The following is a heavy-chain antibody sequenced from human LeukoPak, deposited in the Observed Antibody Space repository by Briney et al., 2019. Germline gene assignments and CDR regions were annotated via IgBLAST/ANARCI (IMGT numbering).Heavy chain of an antibody. Sequence: SETLSLTCAVYGGSFSGYYWSWIRQPPGKGLEWIGEINHSGSTNYNPSLKSRVTISVDTSKNQFSLKLSSVTAADTAVYYCARRVKTVLLWSAGWFDPWGQGTLVTVSS. CDR2: INHSGST. D-gene: IGHD3-10*02. CDR1: GGSFSGYY. CDR3: ARRVKTVLLWSAGWFDP. V-gene: IGHV4-34*01. J-gene: IGHJ5*02.